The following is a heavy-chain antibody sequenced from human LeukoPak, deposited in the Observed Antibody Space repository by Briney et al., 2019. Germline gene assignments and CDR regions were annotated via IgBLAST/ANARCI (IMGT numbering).Heavy chain of an antibody. Sequence: PSETLSLTCAVHGGSLSGNYWSWIRQPPGKGLEWIGQGTHDGVTNYNPSLKSRVTISVDTPRNQVSLKVTSLTAADTAGYYCARGLNILDYWGQGTLVTVSS. CDR3: ARGLNILDY. CDR1: GGSLSGNY. V-gene: IGHV4-34*01. CDR2: GTHDGVT. J-gene: IGHJ4*02.